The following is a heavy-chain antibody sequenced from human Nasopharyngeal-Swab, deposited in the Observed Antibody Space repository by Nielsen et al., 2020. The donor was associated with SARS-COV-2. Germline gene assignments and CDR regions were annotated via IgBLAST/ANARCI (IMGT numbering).Heavy chain of an antibody. V-gene: IGHV3-21*01. J-gene: IGHJ2*01. Sequence: GESLKISCAASGFTFNLYTMNWVRQAPGKGLEWVSAISSSGDYIYYAASVRGRFTISRDNAKNSLYLQMNSLRAEDTAVYYCARLSGSSWDFDLWGRGTLVTVSS. CDR2: ISSSGDYI. CDR1: GFTFNLYT. CDR3: ARLSGSSWDFDL. D-gene: IGHD6-13*01.